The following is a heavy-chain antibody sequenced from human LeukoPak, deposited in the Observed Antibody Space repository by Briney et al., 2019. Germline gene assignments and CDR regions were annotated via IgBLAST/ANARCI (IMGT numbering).Heavy chain of an antibody. D-gene: IGHD3-22*01. J-gene: IGHJ4*02. V-gene: IGHV3-21*01. CDR3: ARVLEYYDSSGYNDY. Sequence: PGGSLRLSCAASGFTFSSYSMNWVRQAPGKGLEWVSSISSSSSYIYYADSVEGRFTISRDNAKNSLYLQMNSLRAEDTAVYYCARVLEYYDSSGYNDYWGQGTLVTVSS. CDR1: GFTFSSYS. CDR2: ISSSSSYI.